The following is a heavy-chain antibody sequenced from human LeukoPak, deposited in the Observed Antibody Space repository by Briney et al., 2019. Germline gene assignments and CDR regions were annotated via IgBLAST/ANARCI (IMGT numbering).Heavy chain of an antibody. V-gene: IGHV6-1*01. CDR3: ARGLWFGELLGGYYYYIDV. J-gene: IGHJ6*03. CDR2: TYYRSKWFN. CDR1: GDSVSSNSAA. D-gene: IGHD3-10*01. Sequence: SQTLSLTCAISGDSVSSNSAAWHWVRLSPSRGLEWLGRTYYRSKWFNDYAVSVRGRITINPDTSKNQFSLQLNSVTPEDTAVYYCARGLWFGELLGGYYYYIDVWGKGTTVTVSS.